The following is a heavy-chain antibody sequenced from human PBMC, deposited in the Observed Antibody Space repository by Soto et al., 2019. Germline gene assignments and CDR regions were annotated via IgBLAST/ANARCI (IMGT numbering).Heavy chain of an antibody. CDR1: GFPFSDHY. V-gene: IGHV3-66*01. CDR3: ARDPWAADY. J-gene: IGHJ4*02. CDR2: IYSGGST. D-gene: IGHD3-16*01. Sequence: PGGSLRLSCAASGFPFSDHYMNWVRQAPGKGLEWVSVIYSGGSTFYADSVRGRFTISRGNSKNTVNLQMNSLRAEDTAVYYCARDPWAADYWGQGTLVTVSS.